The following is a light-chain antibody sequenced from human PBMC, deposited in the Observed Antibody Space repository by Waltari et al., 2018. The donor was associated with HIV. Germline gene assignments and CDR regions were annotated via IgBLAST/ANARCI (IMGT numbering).Light chain of an antibody. CDR2: DAS. V-gene: IGKV3-11*01. J-gene: IGKJ4*01. CDR3: QQRSNWPPLT. Sequence: DIVLTQSTATLSLSPGERSNLPCRASQSVSSYLAWYQQKPGQAPRLLIYDASNRATGIPARFSGSGSGTDFTLTISSLEPEDFAVYYCQQRSNWPPLTFGGGTKVEIK. CDR1: QSVSSY.